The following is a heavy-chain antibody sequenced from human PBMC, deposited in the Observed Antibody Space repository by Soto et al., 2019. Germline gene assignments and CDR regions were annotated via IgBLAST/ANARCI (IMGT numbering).Heavy chain of an antibody. CDR3: ARDSQLFGVVNRLDY. Sequence: LRLSCAASGFTFSSYGMHWVRQAPGKGLEWVAVIWYDGSNKYYADSVKGRFTISRDNSKNTLYLQMNSLRAEDTAVYYCARDSQLFGVVNRLDYWGQGTLVTVSS. J-gene: IGHJ4*02. CDR1: GFTFSSYG. CDR2: IWYDGSNK. V-gene: IGHV3-33*01. D-gene: IGHD3-3*01.